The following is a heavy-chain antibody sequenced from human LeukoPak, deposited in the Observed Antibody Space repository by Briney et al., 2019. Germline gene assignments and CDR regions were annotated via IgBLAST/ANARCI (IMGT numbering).Heavy chain of an antibody. V-gene: IGHV4-59*01. D-gene: IGHD3-22*01. CDR2: IYYSGST. CDR3: AREDSQGSDDAFDI. Sequence: PSETLSLTCTVSDGSISSYTWSWIRQPPGQGLTRIRYIYYSGSTNYNPSLKSQDTISVDTSKNQFSLKLSSVTAADTAVYYCAREDSQGSDDAFDIWGQGTMVTVSS. CDR1: DGSISSYT. J-gene: IGHJ3*02.